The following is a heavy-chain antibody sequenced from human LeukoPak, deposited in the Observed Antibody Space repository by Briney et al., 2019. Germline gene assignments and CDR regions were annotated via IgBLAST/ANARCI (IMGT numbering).Heavy chain of an antibody. D-gene: IGHD3-9*01. CDR1: GYTFSTSA. J-gene: IGHJ4*02. CDR2: IDYDSSHI. V-gene: IGHV3-21*01. Sequence: KTGGSLRLSCAASGYTFSTSAMNWVRQVPGKGLEWVSSIDYDSSHIYYAASVRGRFTISRDNARDSVYLQMDSLRVEDTAVYYCTRDPLRYLRVGHYDYWGQGTLVAVSS. CDR3: TRDPLRYLRVGHYDY.